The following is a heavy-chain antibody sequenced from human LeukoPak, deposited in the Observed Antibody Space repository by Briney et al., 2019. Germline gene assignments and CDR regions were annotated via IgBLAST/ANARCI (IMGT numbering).Heavy chain of an antibody. CDR2: INPSGGNT. D-gene: IGHD6-13*01. CDR3: ARADHRSWNAFDI. J-gene: IGHJ3*02. CDR1: GYTFTRYY. Sequence: ASVKVSCKASGYTFTRYYMHWVRQAPGQGLEWMGIINPSGGNTNYAQKFQGRVTMTRDMSTSTVYMELSGLRSEDTAVYYCARADHRSWNAFDIWGQGTTVTVSS. V-gene: IGHV1-46*01.